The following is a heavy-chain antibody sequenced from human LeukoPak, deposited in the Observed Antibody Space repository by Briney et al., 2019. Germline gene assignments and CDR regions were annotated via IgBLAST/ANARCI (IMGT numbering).Heavy chain of an antibody. Sequence: PGGSLRLSCAASGFTFSSYAMSWVRQAPGKGLEWVSAISGSGGSTFYADSVKGRFTISRDNSKNTLYLQMNSLRAEDTAVYYCAKRPLQGVFCSGGSCYVDSWGQGALVTVSS. D-gene: IGHD2-15*01. V-gene: IGHV3-23*01. CDR2: ISGSGGST. CDR3: AKRPLQGVFCSGGSCYVDS. J-gene: IGHJ4*02. CDR1: GFTFSSYA.